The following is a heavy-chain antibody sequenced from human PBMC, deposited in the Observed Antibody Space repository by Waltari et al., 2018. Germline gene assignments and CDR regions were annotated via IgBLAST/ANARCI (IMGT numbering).Heavy chain of an antibody. V-gene: IGHV4-59*12. D-gene: IGHD3-10*01. Sequence: QVQLQESGPGLVKPSETLSLTCAVSGGSISDNYYWNWIRQPPGKGLEWIGNIYGNGGTTYYNPSLKSRVTVSRDTSKNQFFLRLGSVTAADTAVYYFARGGSRTYWYFDLWGPGTPITISS. CDR2: IYGNGGTT. CDR1: GGSISDNYY. CDR3: ARGGSRTYWYFDL. J-gene: IGHJ2*01.